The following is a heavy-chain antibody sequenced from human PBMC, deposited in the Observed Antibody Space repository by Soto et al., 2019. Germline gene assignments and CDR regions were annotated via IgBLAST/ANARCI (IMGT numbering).Heavy chain of an antibody. J-gene: IGHJ4*02. CDR1: GGSFSGYY. CDR3: ARGHPRRLGRGYYFDY. Sequence: PSETLSLTCAVYGGSFSGYYWSWIRQPPGKGLEWIGEINHSGSTNYNPSLKSRVTISVDTSKNQFSLKLSSVTAADTAVYYCARGHPRRLGRGYYFDYWGQGTLVTVSS. V-gene: IGHV4-34*01. CDR2: INHSGST. D-gene: IGHD3-10*01.